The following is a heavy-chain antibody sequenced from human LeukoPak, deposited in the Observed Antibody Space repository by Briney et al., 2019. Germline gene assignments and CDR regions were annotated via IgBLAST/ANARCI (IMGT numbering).Heavy chain of an antibody. D-gene: IGHD3-22*01. Sequence: SETLSLTCAVYGGSFSGYYWSWVRQPPGKGLEWIGEINHGGSTNYNPSLKSRVTISVDTSKNQFSLKLSSVTAADTAVYYCARGGRGLLRYWGQGTLVTVSS. V-gene: IGHV4-34*01. CDR3: ARGGRGLLRY. CDR2: INHGGST. J-gene: IGHJ4*02. CDR1: GGSFSGYY.